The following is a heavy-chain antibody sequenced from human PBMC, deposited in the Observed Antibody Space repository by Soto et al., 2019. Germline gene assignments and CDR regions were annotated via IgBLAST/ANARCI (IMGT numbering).Heavy chain of an antibody. V-gene: IGHV3-23*01. CDR2: ISGSGGNT. D-gene: IGHD3-22*01. Sequence: EVQLLESGGGLVQPGGSLRLSCTASGFTFSSYAMSWVRQAPGKGLEWVSTISGSGGNTYYADSVKGRFTISRDNSKNTLYLHMNSLRAEDTAVYYCARYYDSSGNYYVPVDYWGQGTLVTVSS. CDR3: ARYYDSSGNYYVPVDY. CDR1: GFTFSSYA. J-gene: IGHJ4*02.